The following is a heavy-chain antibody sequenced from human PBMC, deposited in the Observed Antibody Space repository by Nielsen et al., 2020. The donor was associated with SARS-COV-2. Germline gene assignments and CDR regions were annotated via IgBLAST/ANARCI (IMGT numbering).Heavy chain of an antibody. J-gene: IGHJ2*01. CDR3: AINGHGGYDWSPRYFDL. V-gene: IGHV3-11*01. Sequence: GESLKISCAASGFTFSDYYMSWVRQSPGRGLEWVSYINTPATIYYADSLKGRFTISRDNPKNSLYLQMNSLRAEDTAVYYCAINGHGGYDWSPRYFDLWCRGTLVTVSS. CDR2: INTPATI. D-gene: IGHD5-12*01. CDR1: GFTFSDYY.